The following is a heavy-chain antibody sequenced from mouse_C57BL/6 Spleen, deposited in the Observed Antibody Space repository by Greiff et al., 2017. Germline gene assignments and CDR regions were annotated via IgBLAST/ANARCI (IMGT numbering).Heavy chain of an antibody. V-gene: IGHV1-82*01. CDR1: GYAFSSSW. J-gene: IGHJ2*01. D-gene: IGHD1-1*02. CDR2: IYPGDGDT. Sequence: QVQLQQSGPELVKPGASVKISCKASGYAFSSSWMNWVKQRPGKGLEWIGRIYPGDGDTNYNVKFKGKATLTADKSSSTAYMQLSSLTSEDSAVYFCARGGMGFDYWGQGTTLTVSS. CDR3: ARGGMGFDY.